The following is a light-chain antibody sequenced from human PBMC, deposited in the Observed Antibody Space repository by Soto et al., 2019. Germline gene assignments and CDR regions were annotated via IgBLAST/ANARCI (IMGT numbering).Light chain of an antibody. V-gene: IGLV2-14*03. CDR3: NSYTSSYTRI. CDR1: SSDVGGYNY. Sequence: QSALTQPASVSGSPGQSITISCTGTSSDVGGYNYVSWYQQHPGKAPKLMIYDVSNRPSGVSNRFSGSKSGNTASLTISGLQAEDEADYYCNSYTSSYTRIFGTGTKVTVL. J-gene: IGLJ1*01. CDR2: DVS.